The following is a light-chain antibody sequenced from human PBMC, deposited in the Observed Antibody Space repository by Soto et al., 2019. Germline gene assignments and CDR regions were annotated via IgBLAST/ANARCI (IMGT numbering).Light chain of an antibody. CDR2: GAS. J-gene: IGKJ1*01. Sequence: EIVLTQSPGTLSLSPGDRATLSCRASQSVSSNYLAWYQQQKPGRAPRLLIYGASSRATGVPDRFSGSGSGTDFTLAISRLEPEDFVVYYCQQYGDSSWTFGQGTKVEIK. V-gene: IGKV3-20*01. CDR3: QQYGDSSWT. CDR1: QSVSSNY.